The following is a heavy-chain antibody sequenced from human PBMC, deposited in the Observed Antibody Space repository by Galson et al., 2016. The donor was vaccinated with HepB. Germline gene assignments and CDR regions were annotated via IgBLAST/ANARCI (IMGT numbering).Heavy chain of an antibody. Sequence: SVKVSCKASGDTFSTYAFSWVRQAPGQGLEWVGGIIPIFGPANYAQKFQGRVSISADESTRTVYMELRGLRSEDTAVYYCARGGVIAVAGWVGGWFDPWGQGTLLTVSS. D-gene: IGHD6-19*01. CDR2: IIPIFGPA. J-gene: IGHJ5*02. V-gene: IGHV1-69*13. CDR3: ARGGVIAVAGWVGGWFDP. CDR1: GDTFSTYA.